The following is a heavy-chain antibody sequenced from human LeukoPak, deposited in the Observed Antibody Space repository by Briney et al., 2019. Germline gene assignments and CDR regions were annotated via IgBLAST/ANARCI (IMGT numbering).Heavy chain of an antibody. CDR3: ARRGILLWFGEFRWFDP. J-gene: IGHJ5*02. CDR1: GYSISSGYY. CDR2: IYHSGNT. D-gene: IGHD3-10*01. Sequence: SETLSLTCTVSGYSISSGYYWAWIRQPPGKGLQWIGNIYHSGNTYYNPSLKSRVSISVDTSKNQFSLRLSSVTAADTAVYYCARRGILLWFGEFRWFDPWGQGTLVTVSS. V-gene: IGHV4-38-2*02.